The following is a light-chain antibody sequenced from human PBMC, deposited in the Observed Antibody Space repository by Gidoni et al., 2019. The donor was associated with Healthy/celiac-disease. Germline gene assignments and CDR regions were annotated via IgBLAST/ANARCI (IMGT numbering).Light chain of an antibody. J-gene: IGKJ1*01. V-gene: IGKV3-20*01. Sequence: EIVLTQSPGTLSLSPGERATLSCRASQSVSRLVAPDCRATGIPDRFSGSGSGTDFTLTISRLEPEDFAVYYCQQYGSSPRTFGQGTKVEIK. CDR3: QQYGSSPRT. CDR1: QSVSR.